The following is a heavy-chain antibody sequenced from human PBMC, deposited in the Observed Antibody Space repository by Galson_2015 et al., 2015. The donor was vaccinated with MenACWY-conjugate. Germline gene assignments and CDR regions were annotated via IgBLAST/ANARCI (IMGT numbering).Heavy chain of an antibody. Sequence: SLRLSCAASGFTFSSYAMSWVRQAPGKGLEWVSAISHSGGSTYYADSVNGPFTISRDNSKYTLYLQLNSLRAQDTAVYFCSKYRMGATLVYYVDYWGRGSLVTVSP. D-gene: IGHD1-26*01. J-gene: IGHJ4*02. CDR3: SKYRMGATLVYYVDY. V-gene: IGHV3-23*01. CDR1: GFTFSSYA. CDR2: ISHSGGST.